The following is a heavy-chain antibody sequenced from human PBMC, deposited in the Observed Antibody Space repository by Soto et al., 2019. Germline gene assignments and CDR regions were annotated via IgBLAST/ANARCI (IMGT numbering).Heavy chain of an antibody. D-gene: IGHD6-19*01. V-gene: IGHV3-53*01. CDR2: IYGGGTT. J-gene: IGHJ4*02. Sequence: GGPMRLSCAVSGFHICRYSMTCVRQAPGKGLEWVSVIYGGGTTYYADSVKGRFTISRDTSKNTLYLQMNSLRAEDTAVYYCVQITGWPGFDFWGQGTLVTVSS. CDR3: VQITGWPGFDF. CDR1: GFHICRYS.